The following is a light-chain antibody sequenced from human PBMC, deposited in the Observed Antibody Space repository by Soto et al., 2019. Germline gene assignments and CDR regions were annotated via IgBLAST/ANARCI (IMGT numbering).Light chain of an antibody. CDR3: QQYNTYPLT. J-gene: IGKJ4*01. V-gene: IGKV1-5*03. CDR2: KAS. Sequence: DIPMTQSPSTLSASVGDRVTITCRASQSSSTWLAWYQQKPGKAPKLLIYKASSLESGAPSRFSGSGSGTEFTLTISSLQPDDFAMYYCQQYNTYPLTFGGGTTVEIK. CDR1: QSSSTW.